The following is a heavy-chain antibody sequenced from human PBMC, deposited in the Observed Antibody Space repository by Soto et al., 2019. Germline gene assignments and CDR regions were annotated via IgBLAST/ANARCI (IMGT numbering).Heavy chain of an antibody. CDR3: ARSPAFKYCRGGSCNPGWFDP. J-gene: IGHJ5*02. D-gene: IGHD2-15*01. V-gene: IGHV1-69*01. CDR2: IIPIFGTA. CDR1: GGTFSSYA. Sequence: QVQLVQSGAEVKKPGSSVNVSCKASGGTFSSYAISWVRQAPGQGLEWMGGIIPIFGTANYAQKFQGRVTITEDESTSTAYMELSSLRSEDTAVYYCARSPAFKYCRGGSCNPGWFDPWGQGTLVTVSS.